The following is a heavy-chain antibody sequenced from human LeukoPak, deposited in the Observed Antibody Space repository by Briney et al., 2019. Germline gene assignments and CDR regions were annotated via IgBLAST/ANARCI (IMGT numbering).Heavy chain of an antibody. J-gene: IGHJ5*02. D-gene: IGHD2-2*01. V-gene: IGHV3-23*01. CDR3: ARDLGCSTSSCRYNWFDP. CDR1: GFTFCNYA. Sequence: GSLRLSCAASGFTFCNYAMTWVRQAPGEGLEWVAFISPSGGRSTDYADSVRGRFTISRDNSKDTLYLQMNSLRADDTAVYHCARDLGCSTSSCRYNWFDPWGQGTLVTVAS. CDR2: ISPSGGRST.